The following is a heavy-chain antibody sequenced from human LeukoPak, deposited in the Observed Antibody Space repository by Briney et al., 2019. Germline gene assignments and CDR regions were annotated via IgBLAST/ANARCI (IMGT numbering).Heavy chain of an antibody. J-gene: IGHJ5*02. CDR3: AKGYSSGSTSNWFDP. CDR1: GGSISSGSYY. V-gene: IGHV4-61*02. CDR2: IYTSGST. D-gene: IGHD6-19*01. Sequence: SQTLSLICTVSGGSISSGSYYWSWIRQPAGKGLEWIGRIYTSGSTNYNPSLKSRVTISVDTSKNQFSLKLSSVTAADTAVYYCAKGYSSGSTSNWFDPWGQGTLVTVSS.